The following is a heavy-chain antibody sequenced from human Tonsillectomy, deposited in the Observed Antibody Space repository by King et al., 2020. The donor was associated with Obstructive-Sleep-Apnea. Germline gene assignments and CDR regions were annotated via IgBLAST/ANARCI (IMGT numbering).Heavy chain of an antibody. CDR2: ISAYNDNT. J-gene: IGHJ4*02. Sequence: VQLVESGAEVKKPGASVKVSCKASGYTFTSYGISWVRQAPGQGLEWMGWISAYNDNTNYAQKLQGRVTMTTDKSTSTVYMELRSLRSDDTAVYYCARDHSVGIIAAGTPIGYWGQGTPVTVSS. CDR3: ARDHSVGIIAAGTPIGY. V-gene: IGHV1-18*01. CDR1: GYTFTSYG. D-gene: IGHD6-13*01.